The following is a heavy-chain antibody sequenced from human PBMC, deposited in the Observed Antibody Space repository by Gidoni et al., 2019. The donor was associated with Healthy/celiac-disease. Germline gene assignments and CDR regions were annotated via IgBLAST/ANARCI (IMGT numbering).Heavy chain of an antibody. V-gene: IGHV3-23*01. D-gene: IGHD2-2*01. J-gene: IGHJ4*02. Sequence: EVQLLESGGGLVQPGGSLRLSCAASGFTFSSYAMSGVRQAPGKGLDWVSAISGSGGSTYYADSVKGRFTISRDNSKNTLYLQMNSLRAEDTAVYYCAKDSVRGIYCSSTSCYNFDYWGQGTLVTVSS. CDR1: GFTFSSYA. CDR3: AKDSVRGIYCSSTSCYNFDY. CDR2: ISGSGGST.